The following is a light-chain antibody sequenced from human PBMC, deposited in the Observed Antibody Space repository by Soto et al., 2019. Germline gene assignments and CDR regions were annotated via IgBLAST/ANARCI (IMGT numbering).Light chain of an antibody. CDR3: QSYDGGLSGYV. J-gene: IGLJ1*01. Sequence: QSVLTQPPSASGTPGQRVTISCSGSSSNIGSNTVNWYQQLPGTAPKLLIYANKNRPSGVPDRFSGSKSGTSASLAITGLQADDEADYYCQSYDGGLSGYVFGTGTKVTVL. CDR1: SSNIGSNT. V-gene: IGLV1-44*01. CDR2: ANK.